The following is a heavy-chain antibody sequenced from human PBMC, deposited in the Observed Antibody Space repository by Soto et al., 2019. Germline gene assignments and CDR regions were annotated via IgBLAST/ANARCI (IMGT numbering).Heavy chain of an antibody. V-gene: IGHV4-4*02. Sequence: SETLSLTCAVSGGSVSSSNWWSWVRQPPGEGLEWIGEVYPSGSTNYNPSLRSRLTISLDKSTNQFSLKLSSVTAADTAVYFCAARFDAQKTIPWGQGALVTVSS. CDR2: VYPSGST. CDR3: AARFDAQKTIP. D-gene: IGHD3-9*01. J-gene: IGHJ5*02. CDR1: GGSVSSSNW.